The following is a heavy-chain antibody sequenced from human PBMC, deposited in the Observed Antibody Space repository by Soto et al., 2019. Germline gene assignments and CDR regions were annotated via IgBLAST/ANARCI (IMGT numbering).Heavy chain of an antibody. Sequence: GESLKISWKDSGYSFTSYWNGWGRQMPGKGLEWMGIIYPGDSDTRYSPSFQGQVAISADRSISTACLRWRSLRASDTAMYYCARFYRGSYGFTTYYFDYWGQGTLVPVS. D-gene: IGHD1-26*01. CDR2: IYPGDSDT. V-gene: IGHV5-51*01. CDR1: GYSFTSYW. J-gene: IGHJ4*02. CDR3: ARFYRGSYGFTTYYFDY.